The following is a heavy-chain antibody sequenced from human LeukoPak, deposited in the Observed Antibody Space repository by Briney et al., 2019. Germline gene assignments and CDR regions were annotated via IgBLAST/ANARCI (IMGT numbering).Heavy chain of an antibody. D-gene: IGHD5-24*01. Sequence: PSETLSLTRTVSGGSISSHYWSWIRQPPGKGLEWIGYIYYSGSTNYNPSLKSRVTISVDTSKNQFSLKLSSVTAADTAVYYCAREWRRRDGYNNWFDPWGQGTLVTVSS. CDR1: GGSISSHY. CDR2: IYYSGST. CDR3: AREWRRRDGYNNWFDP. J-gene: IGHJ5*02. V-gene: IGHV4-59*11.